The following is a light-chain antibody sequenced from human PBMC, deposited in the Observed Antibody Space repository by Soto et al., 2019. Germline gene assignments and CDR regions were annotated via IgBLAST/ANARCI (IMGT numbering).Light chain of an antibody. CDR1: SSDVGGYNY. V-gene: IGLV2-14*01. CDR2: DVS. CDR3: SSYTRSSLV. Sequence: QSVLTQPASVSGSPGQSITISCTGNSSDVGGYNYVSWYQQHPGKAPKLMIYDVSNRPSGVSNRFSGSKSGNTASLTISGLQAEDEADYYCSSYTRSSLVFGTGTKVTVL. J-gene: IGLJ1*01.